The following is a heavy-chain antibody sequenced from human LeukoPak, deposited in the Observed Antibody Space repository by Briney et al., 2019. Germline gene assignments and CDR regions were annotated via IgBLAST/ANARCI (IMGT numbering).Heavy chain of an antibody. CDR3: ARSPYYYDSSGFEWDY. D-gene: IGHD3-22*01. J-gene: IGHJ4*02. CDR2: TYYRSKWYN. V-gene: IGHV6-1*01. CDR1: GDSVSSNSAA. Sequence: SQTLSLTCAISGDSVSSNSAAWNWIRQSPSRGLEWLGRTYYRSKWYNDYAVSVKSRITINPDTSKNQFSLQLNSVTPEDTAVYYCARSPYYYDSSGFEWDYWGQGTLVTVSS.